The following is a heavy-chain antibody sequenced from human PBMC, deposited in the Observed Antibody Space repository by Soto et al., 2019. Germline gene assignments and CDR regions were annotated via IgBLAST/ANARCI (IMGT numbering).Heavy chain of an antibody. J-gene: IGHJ4*02. V-gene: IGHV4-34*01. Sequence: PSETLSLTCSIYSGSFSGYYWSWIRQPPGKGLEWIGEISQSGNTNYSPSLKSRVSISIDTSKKQFSLNLASVSAADTAVYYCARAPKVSGSSQPRPDFWGQGTLVTVSS. D-gene: IGHD6-6*01. CDR3: ARAPKVSGSSQPRPDF. CDR2: ISQSGNT. CDR1: SGSFSGYY.